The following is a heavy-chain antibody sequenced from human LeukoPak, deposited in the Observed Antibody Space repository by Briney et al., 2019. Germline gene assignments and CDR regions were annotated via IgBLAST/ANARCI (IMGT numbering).Heavy chain of an antibody. J-gene: IGHJ2*01. Sequence: SETLSLTCTVSGYSISSGYYWGWLRQSPGKGLEWIGTIYHIGSTYYNPSLKSRVTMSVDASKKQFSLKLSSVTAADTAVYYCARLSSSWYQDWYFDLWGRGTLVTVSS. CDR1: GYSISSGYY. CDR3: ARLSSSWYQDWYFDL. CDR2: IYHIGST. D-gene: IGHD6-13*01. V-gene: IGHV4-38-2*02.